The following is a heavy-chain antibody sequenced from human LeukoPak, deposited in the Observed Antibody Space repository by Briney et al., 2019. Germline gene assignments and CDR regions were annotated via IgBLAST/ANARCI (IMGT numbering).Heavy chain of an antibody. V-gene: IGHV4-34*01. CDR1: GGSFSGYY. Sequence: PSETLSLTCAVYGGSFSGYYWSWIRQPPGKGLEWTGEINHSGSTNYNPSLKSRVTISVDTSKNQFSLKLSSVTAADTAVYYCARGSDPTVTGAFDIWGQGTMVTVSS. D-gene: IGHD4-17*01. J-gene: IGHJ3*02. CDR2: INHSGST. CDR3: ARGSDPTVTGAFDI.